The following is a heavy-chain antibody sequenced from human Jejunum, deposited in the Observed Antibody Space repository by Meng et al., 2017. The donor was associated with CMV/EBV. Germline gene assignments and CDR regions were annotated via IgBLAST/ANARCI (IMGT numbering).Heavy chain of an antibody. J-gene: IGHJ5*02. D-gene: IGHD3-10*02. Sequence: VSADSITNNLYHWNCIRQTPGKGLEWIGYIYDSGATHYNPSLKGRATMSVDTSKNQFSLNLKSVTAADTAIYYCVGNYDVHLNWFDPWGRGTLVTVSS. CDR1: ADSITNNLYH. CDR2: IYDSGAT. CDR3: VGNYDVHLNWFDP. V-gene: IGHV4-30-4*01.